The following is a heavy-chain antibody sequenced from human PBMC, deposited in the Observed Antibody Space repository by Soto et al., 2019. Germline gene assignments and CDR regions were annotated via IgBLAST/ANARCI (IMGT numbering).Heavy chain of an antibody. CDR2: IYYSGST. Sequence: AETLXLTCTVSGSSISSYYWSWIRQPPGKGLEWIGYIYYSGSTNYNPSLKSRVTISVDTSKNQFSLKLSSVTAADTAVYYCARQGYDILTGPRGYGMDVWGQGTTVTVSS. CDR3: ARQGYDILTGPRGYGMDV. D-gene: IGHD3-9*01. CDR1: GSSISSYY. J-gene: IGHJ6*02. V-gene: IGHV4-59*08.